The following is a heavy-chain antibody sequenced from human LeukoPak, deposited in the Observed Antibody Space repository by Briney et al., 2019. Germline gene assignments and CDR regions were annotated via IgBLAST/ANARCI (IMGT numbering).Heavy chain of an antibody. CDR3: ARVTHYYDSSGYHRPDAFDI. V-gene: IGHV3-21*01. Sequence: GGSLRLSCAASGFTFSSYSMNWVHQAPGKGLEWVSSISSSSSYIYYADSVKGRFTISRDNAKNSLYLQMNSLRAEDTAVYYCARVTHYYDSSGYHRPDAFDIWGQGTMVTVSS. J-gene: IGHJ3*02. CDR2: ISSSSSYI. D-gene: IGHD3-22*01. CDR1: GFTFSSYS.